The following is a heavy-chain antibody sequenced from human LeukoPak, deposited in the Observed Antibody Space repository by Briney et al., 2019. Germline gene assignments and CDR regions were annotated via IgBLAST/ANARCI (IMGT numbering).Heavy chain of an antibody. V-gene: IGHV3-23*01. Sequence: GGSLRLSCAASGFTASSNYMTWVRQAPGKGLEWVSAISGSGGSTYYADSVKGRFTISRDNSKNTLYLQMNSLRAEDTAVYYCASTPGPPHGYNYYYYYMDVWGKGTTVTVSS. J-gene: IGHJ6*03. CDR3: ASTPGPPHGYNYYYYYMDV. CDR1: GFTASSNY. D-gene: IGHD5-24*01. CDR2: ISGSGGST.